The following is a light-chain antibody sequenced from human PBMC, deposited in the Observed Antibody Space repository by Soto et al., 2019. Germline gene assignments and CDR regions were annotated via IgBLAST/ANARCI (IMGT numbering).Light chain of an antibody. CDR2: GAS. Sequence: EIVLTQSPGTLSLSPGERATLSCRASQSVSSDYLAWYQQKPGQAPGLLIYGASSRATGIPDRFSGSGSGTDFTLTISRLEPEDFAVYYCQQYGSSPPVTFGGGTKVEIK. V-gene: IGKV3-20*01. CDR3: QQYGSSPPVT. J-gene: IGKJ4*01. CDR1: QSVSSDY.